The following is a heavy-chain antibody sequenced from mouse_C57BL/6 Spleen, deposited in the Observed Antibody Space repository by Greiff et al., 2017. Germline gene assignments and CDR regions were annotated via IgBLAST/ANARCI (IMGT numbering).Heavy chain of an antibody. J-gene: IGHJ4*01. CDR1: GFTFSSYA. CDR2: ISDGGSYT. V-gene: IGHV5-4*03. Sequence: EVKLMESGGGLVKPGGSLKLSCAASGFTFSSYAMSWVRQTPEKRLEWVATISDGGSYTNYPDNVKGRFTISRDNAKNNLYLQMSHLKSEDTAMYYCAREAMDDWGQGTSVTVSS. CDR3: AREAMDD.